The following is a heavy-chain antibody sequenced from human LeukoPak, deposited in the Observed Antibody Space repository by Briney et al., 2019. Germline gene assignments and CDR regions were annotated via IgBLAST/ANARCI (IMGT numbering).Heavy chain of an antibody. Sequence: SETLSLTCVVYGGSFSGYYWSWIRQPPGKGLEWIGEINHSGSTNYNPSLKSRVTISVDTSKKQSSLKLSSVTAADTAVYYCARWSSSSDTFDYWAQGTLVIVSS. CDR1: GGSFSGYY. J-gene: IGHJ4*02. V-gene: IGHV4-34*01. CDR2: INHSGST. CDR3: ARWSSSSDTFDY. D-gene: IGHD6-6*01.